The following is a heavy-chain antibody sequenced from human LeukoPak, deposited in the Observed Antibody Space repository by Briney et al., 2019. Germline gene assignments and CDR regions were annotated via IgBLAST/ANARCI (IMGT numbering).Heavy chain of an antibody. CDR3: ARGLRWNDY. CDR1: ADAISNYY. J-gene: IGHJ4*02. D-gene: IGHD4-23*01. V-gene: IGHV4-59*01. Sequence: PSETLSLTRTVSADAISNYYWTWIRQPPGKGLEWIGNIYYSGSTNYNPSLKSRVTISVDTSKNQFSLKLNSVTAADTAVYYCARGLRWNDYWGQGTLVTVSS. CDR2: IYYSGST.